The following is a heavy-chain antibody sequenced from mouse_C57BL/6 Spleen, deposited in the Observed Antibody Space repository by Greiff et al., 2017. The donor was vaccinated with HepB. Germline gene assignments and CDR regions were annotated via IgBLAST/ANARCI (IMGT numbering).Heavy chain of an antibody. Sequence: EVKLVESGEGLVKPGGSLKLSCAASGFTFSSYAMSWVRQTPEKRLEWVAYISSGGDYIYYADTVKGRFTISRDNARNTLYLQMSSLKSEDTAMYYCTRDRTVVAMDYWGQGTSVTVSS. V-gene: IGHV5-9-1*02. CDR3: TRDRTVVAMDY. CDR2: ISSGGDYI. CDR1: GFTFSSYA. J-gene: IGHJ4*01. D-gene: IGHD1-1*01.